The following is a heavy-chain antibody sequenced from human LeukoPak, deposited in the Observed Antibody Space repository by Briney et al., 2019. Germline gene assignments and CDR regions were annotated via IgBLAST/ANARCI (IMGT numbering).Heavy chain of an antibody. CDR3: VRGPYGSGISNWFDP. CDR2: IYYSGDT. J-gene: IGHJ5*02. V-gene: IGHV4-59*01. CDR1: DGAIAGYS. Sequence: SETLSLTCTVSDGAIAGYSWSWIRQPPGKGLEWIGYIYYSGDTNYNPSLQSRVTVSVDTSKNQFSLKLTSVTAADTAVYYCVRGPYGSGISNWFDPWGQGTPVIVSS. D-gene: IGHD3-10*01.